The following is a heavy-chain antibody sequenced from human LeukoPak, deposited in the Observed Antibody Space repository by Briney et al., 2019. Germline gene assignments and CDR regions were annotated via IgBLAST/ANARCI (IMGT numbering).Heavy chain of an antibody. CDR3: ARDRGFEKELTSWFDP. Sequence: GASVKVSCKASGYTFTSYAMHWVRQAPGQRLEWMGWINAGNGNTKYSQKFQGRVTITRDTSASTAYMELSSLRSEDAAVYYCARDRGFEKELTSWFDPWGQGTLVTVSS. CDR1: GYTFTSYA. V-gene: IGHV1-3*01. J-gene: IGHJ5*02. D-gene: IGHD1-1*01. CDR2: INAGNGNT.